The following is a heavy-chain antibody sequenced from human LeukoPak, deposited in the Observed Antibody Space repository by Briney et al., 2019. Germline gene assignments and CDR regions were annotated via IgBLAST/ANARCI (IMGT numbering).Heavy chain of an antibody. J-gene: IGHJ4*02. CDR2: ISSSSSTI. V-gene: IGHV3-48*01. CDR3: ASDPTLTYSSSWSDY. CDR1: GFTFSSYS. Sequence: GGSLRLSCAASGFTFSSYSMNWVRQAPGKGLEWVSYISSSSSTIYYADSVKGRFTISRDNAKNSLYLQMNSLRAEDTAVYYCASDPTLTYSSSWSDYWGQGTLVTVSS. D-gene: IGHD6-13*01.